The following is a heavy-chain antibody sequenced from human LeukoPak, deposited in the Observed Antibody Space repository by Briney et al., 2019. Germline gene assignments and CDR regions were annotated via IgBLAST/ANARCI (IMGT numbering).Heavy chain of an antibody. CDR2: IYYSGST. CDR1: GGSISSGGYY. CDR3: ARRHVVRGALDY. J-gene: IGHJ4*02. D-gene: IGHD3-10*01. V-gene: IGHV4-39*07. Sequence: PSETLSLTCTVSGGSISSGGYYWGWLRQPPGTGLEWIGSIYYSGSTYYNPSLKSRVTISVDTSKNQFSLKLSSVTAADTAVYYCARRHVVRGALDYWGQGTLVTVSS.